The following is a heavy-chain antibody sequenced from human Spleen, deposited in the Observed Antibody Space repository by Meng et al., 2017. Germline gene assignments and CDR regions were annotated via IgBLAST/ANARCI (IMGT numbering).Heavy chain of an antibody. D-gene: IGHD1-20*01. CDR2: IYHSGNT. Sequence: VQPPGSGPGLVKPSGTLSLPCAVSGGSISSTNWWSWVRQPPGKGLEWIGEIYHSGNTTYNPSPKSRVTISVDKSKNQFSLKLSSVTAADTAVYYCASGDITNFDYWGQGTLVTVSS. V-gene: IGHV4-4*02. CDR3: ASGDITNFDY. J-gene: IGHJ4*02. CDR1: GGSISSTNW.